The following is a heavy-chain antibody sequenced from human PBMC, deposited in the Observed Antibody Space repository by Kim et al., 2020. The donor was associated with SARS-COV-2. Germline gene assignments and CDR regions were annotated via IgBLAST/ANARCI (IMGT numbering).Heavy chain of an antibody. CDR3: AHRGVYYYYGMDV. D-gene: IGHD3-10*01. Sequence: RYSPSLESRLTITKDTSKNQVVLTMTNMDPVDTATYYCAHRGVYYYYGMDVWGQGTTVTVSS. V-gene: IGHV2-5*01. J-gene: IGHJ6*02.